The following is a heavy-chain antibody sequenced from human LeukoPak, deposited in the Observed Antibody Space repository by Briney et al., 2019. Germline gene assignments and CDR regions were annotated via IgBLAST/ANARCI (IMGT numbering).Heavy chain of an antibody. CDR2: MNPNSGNT. D-gene: IGHD3-22*01. CDR1: GYTFTSYD. CDR3: AIGRGYYDSSGYYHD. V-gene: IGHV1-8*01. J-gene: IGHJ4*02. Sequence: ASVKVSCKASGYTFTSYDINWVRQATGQGLEWMGWMNPNSGNTGYAQKFQGRVTMTRNTSISTAYMELSSLRSEDTAVYYCAIGRGYYDSSGYYHDWRQETLVTVSS.